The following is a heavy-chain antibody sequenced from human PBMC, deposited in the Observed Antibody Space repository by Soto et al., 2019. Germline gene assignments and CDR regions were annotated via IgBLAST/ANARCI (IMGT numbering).Heavy chain of an antibody. D-gene: IGHD6-13*01. V-gene: IGHV1-2*02. J-gene: IGHJ6*02. CDR2: INPNSGGT. Sequence: QVQLVQSGAEVKKSGASVKVSCKASGYTFTGYYMHWLRQAPGQGLEWMGWINPNSGGTNYAQKFQGGVPMPRDTSISTAYMGLSRLRSDDTAVYSCARGTARYSSSWLPYYYYGMDVWGQGTTVTVSS. CDR1: GYTFTGYY. CDR3: ARGTARYSSSWLPYYYYGMDV.